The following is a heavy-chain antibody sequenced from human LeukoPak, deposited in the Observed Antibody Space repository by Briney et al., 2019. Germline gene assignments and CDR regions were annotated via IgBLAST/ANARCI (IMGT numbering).Heavy chain of an antibody. CDR3: AKRGSSSWTQFDY. CDR2: ISGGTGGST. J-gene: IGHJ4*02. CDR1: GFTFNDYA. V-gene: IGHV3-23*01. Sequence: GGSLRLSCAASGFTFNDYAKNWVGQAPGKGLEWVSVISGGTGGSTYYADSVKGRFTISRDNSKNTLYLRMNSLRAEDTAVYYCAKRGSSSWTQFDYWGQGTLVTVSS. D-gene: IGHD6-13*01.